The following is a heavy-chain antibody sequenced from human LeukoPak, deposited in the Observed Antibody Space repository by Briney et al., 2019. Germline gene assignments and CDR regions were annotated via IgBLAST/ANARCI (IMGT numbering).Heavy chain of an antibody. J-gene: IGHJ4*02. V-gene: IGHV3-7*03. CDR2: IKQDGSEK. D-gene: IGHD6-13*01. Sequence: GGSLRLSCAASGFTFSSYWMSWVRQAPGKGLEWVANIKQDGSEKYYVDSVKGRFTISRDNSKNTLYLQMNSLRAEDTAVYYCAKDDRASSSWYRPLDYWGQGTLVTVSS. CDR3: AKDDRASSSWYRPLDY. CDR1: GFTFSSYW.